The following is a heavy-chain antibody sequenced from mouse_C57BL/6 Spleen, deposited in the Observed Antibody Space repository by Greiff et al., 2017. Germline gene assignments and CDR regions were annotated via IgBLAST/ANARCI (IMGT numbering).Heavy chain of an antibody. CDR1: GYTFTSYW. J-gene: IGHJ1*03. CDR3: ARPSLYYGSTPGYFDV. CDR2: IYPGSGST. Sequence: QVQLQQPGAELVKPGASVKMSCKASGYTFTSYWITWVKQRPGQGLEWIGDIYPGSGSTNYSEKFKSKATLTVDTSSSTAYMQLSSLTSEDSAVYYCARPSLYYGSTPGYFDVWGTGTTVTVSS. D-gene: IGHD1-1*01. V-gene: IGHV1-55*01.